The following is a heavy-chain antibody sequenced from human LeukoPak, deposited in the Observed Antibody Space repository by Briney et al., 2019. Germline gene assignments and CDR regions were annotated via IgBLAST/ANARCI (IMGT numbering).Heavy chain of an antibody. CDR1: GFTFSSYW. J-gene: IGHJ3*02. V-gene: IGHV3-7*01. D-gene: IGHD1-1*01. CDR3: VRDLSPVSDRNVWYDALDI. CDR2: INEDGSEK. Sequence: GGSLRLSCAASGFTFSSYWMSWVRQAPGKGLEWVANINEDGSEKDYVDSVKGRFTISRDNAKNSLYLQLNSLRAEEPAIYYCVRDLSPVSDRNVWYDALDIWGQGTMVTVSS.